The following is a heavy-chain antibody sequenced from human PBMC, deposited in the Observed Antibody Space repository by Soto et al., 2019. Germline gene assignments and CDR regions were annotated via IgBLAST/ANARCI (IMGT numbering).Heavy chain of an antibody. CDR1: GFTFSPYE. CDR3: VREAPCSNGVCQFDY. Sequence: GSLRLSCAASGFTFSPYEMSWVRQAPGKGLEWISYISSSGSTIHYADSVKGRFSISRDNAKKSLFLQMNSLRAEDTAVYYCVREAPCSNGVCQFDYWDRGTLVTVSS. D-gene: IGHD2-8*01. V-gene: IGHV3-48*03. CDR2: ISSSGSTI. J-gene: IGHJ4*02.